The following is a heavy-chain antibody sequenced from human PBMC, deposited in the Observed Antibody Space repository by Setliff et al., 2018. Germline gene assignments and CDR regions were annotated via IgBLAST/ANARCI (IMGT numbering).Heavy chain of an antibody. CDR3: ARDSGGSGCYAGLES. D-gene: IGHD6-19*01. CDR2: ISSSSSTI. CDR1: GFTFSSYS. J-gene: IGHJ4*02. V-gene: IGHV3-48*01. Sequence: TGGSLRLSCAASGFTFSSYSMNWVRQAPGKGLEWVSYISSSSSTIYYADSVKGRFTISRDNAKNSLYLQMSSLRAEDTAVYYCARDSGGSGCYAGLESWGQGTPVTVSS.